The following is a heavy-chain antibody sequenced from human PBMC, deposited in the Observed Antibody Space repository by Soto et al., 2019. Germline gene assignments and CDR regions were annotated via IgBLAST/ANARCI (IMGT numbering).Heavy chain of an antibody. Sequence: GASVKVSCTASGYTFTSYAMHWVRQAPGQRLEWMGWNSAYNGNTNYAQKLQGRVTMTTDTSTSTAYMELRSLRSDDTAVYYCARVGYIVATIPDRGNFDYWGQGTLVTVSS. V-gene: IGHV1-18*01. CDR1: GYTFTSYA. CDR3: ARVGYIVATIPDRGNFDY. CDR2: NSAYNGNT. D-gene: IGHD5-12*01. J-gene: IGHJ4*02.